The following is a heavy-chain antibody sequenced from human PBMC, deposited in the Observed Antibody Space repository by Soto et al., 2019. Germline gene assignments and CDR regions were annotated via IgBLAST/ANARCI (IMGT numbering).Heavy chain of an antibody. Sequence: SLRLSCTASGFTFGDYALRWFRQAQGKGLEWVGFIRSKAYGGTTEYAASVKGRFTISRDDSKSIAYLQMNSLKTEDTAVYYCTRVAGIVATTTYYYYMDVWGKGTTVTVSS. V-gene: IGHV3-49*03. D-gene: IGHD5-12*01. J-gene: IGHJ6*03. CDR1: GFTFGDYA. CDR2: IRSKAYGGTT. CDR3: TRVAGIVATTTYYYYMDV.